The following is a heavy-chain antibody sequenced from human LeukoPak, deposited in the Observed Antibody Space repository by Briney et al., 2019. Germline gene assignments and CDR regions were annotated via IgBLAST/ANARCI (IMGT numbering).Heavy chain of an antibody. CDR2: INPNTGAT. Sequence: GSVKVSCKASGYSFTGFYIHWVRQAPGQGLEWVGWINPNTGATKYLQKFQGRVTMTRDTSIRTVYMEMSRLRSDDTAVYFCARHHRFCKSSSCEITGVDFWGQGTLVAVSS. J-gene: IGHJ4*02. V-gene: IGHV1-2*02. CDR1: GYSFTGFY. CDR3: ARHHRFCKSSSCEITGVDF. D-gene: IGHD2-2*01.